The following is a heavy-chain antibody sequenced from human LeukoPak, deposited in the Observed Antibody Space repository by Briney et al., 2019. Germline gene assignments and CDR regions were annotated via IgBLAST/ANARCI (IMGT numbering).Heavy chain of an antibody. CDR3: ARERIWFGEGDWDY. CDR2: MNPNSGNT. CDR1: GYTFTSYD. Sequence: ASVKVSCKASGYTFTSYDINWVRQATGQGLEWMGWMNPNSGNTGYAQKFQGRVTMTRNTSISTAYMELSSLRSEDTAVYHCARERIWFGEGDWDYWGQGTLVTVSS. D-gene: IGHD3-10*01. J-gene: IGHJ4*02. V-gene: IGHV1-8*01.